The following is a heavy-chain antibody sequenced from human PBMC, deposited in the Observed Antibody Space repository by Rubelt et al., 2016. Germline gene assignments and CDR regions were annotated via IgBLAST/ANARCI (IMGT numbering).Heavy chain of an antibody. CDR1: FSDYG. V-gene: IGHV3-30*02. D-gene: IGHD1-26*01. CDR2: IRYDGTNK. J-gene: IGHJ4*02. Sequence: FSDYGMHWVRQAPGKGLDWVAFIRYDGTNKYYAESVKGRFTISRDNPKNTLYLQMNSLRAEDMAVYYCAKDLGASNYFDYWGQGTQVTVSS. CDR3: AKDLGASNYFDY.